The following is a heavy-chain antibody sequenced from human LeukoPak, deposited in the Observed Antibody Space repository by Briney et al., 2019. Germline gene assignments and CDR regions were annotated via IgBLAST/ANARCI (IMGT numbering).Heavy chain of an antibody. Sequence: GGSLRLSCAASGFSFTNFAMSWVRQSPGKGLEWVSSLGDNDGRTFYADSVKGRFTISRDNSKNTLYLQMNSLRAEDTAIYYCAKNGKDTYDMFIDYWGQGTLVTVSS. CDR2: LGDNDGRT. V-gene: IGHV3-23*01. D-gene: IGHD3-9*01. J-gene: IGHJ4*02. CDR3: AKNGKDTYDMFIDY. CDR1: GFSFTNFA.